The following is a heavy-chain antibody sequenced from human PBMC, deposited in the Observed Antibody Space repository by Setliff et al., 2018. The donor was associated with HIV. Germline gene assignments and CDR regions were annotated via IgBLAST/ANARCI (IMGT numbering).Heavy chain of an antibody. CDR1: GFTFSSYW. Sequence: GSLRLSCAASGFTFSSYWMSWVRQAPGKGLEWVANIKEDGSDKAYVDSVKGRFTISRDNAKNSLYLQMNSLRVDDTAVYYCARDHGGKDYWGRGTLVTVSS. J-gene: IGHJ4*02. V-gene: IGHV3-7*01. CDR2: IKEDGSDK. CDR3: ARDHGGKDY.